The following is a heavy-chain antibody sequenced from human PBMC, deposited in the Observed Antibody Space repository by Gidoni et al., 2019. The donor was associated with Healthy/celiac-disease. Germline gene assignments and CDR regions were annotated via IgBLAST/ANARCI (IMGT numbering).Heavy chain of an antibody. V-gene: IGHV3-21*01. D-gene: IGHD6-13*01. CDR2: ISSSSSYI. CDR3: ARVGSWDAFDI. J-gene: IGHJ3*02. CDR1: GFTFSSYS. Sequence: EVQLVESGGGLVKPGGSLSLSCAASGFTFSSYSMNWVRQAPGKGLEWVSSISSSSSYIYYADSVKGRFTISRDNAKNSLYLQMNSLRAEDTAVYYCARVGSWDAFDIWGQGTMVTVSS.